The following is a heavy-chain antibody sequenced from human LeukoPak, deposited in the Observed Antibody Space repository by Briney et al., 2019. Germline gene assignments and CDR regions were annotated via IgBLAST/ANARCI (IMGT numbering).Heavy chain of an antibody. D-gene: IGHD3-22*01. V-gene: IGHV1-69*06. J-gene: IGHJ6*03. Sequence: ASVKVSCKASGGTFSSYAISWVRQAPGQGLEWMGGIIPIFGTANYAQKFRGRVTITADKSTRTAYMELSSLRSEDTAVYYCARMDSSGYYSEYYYYKDVWGKGTTVTVSS. CDR2: IIPIFGTA. CDR3: ARMDSSGYYSEYYYYKDV. CDR1: GGTFSSYA.